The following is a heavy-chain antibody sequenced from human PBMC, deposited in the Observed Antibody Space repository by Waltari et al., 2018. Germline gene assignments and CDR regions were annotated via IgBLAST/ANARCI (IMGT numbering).Heavy chain of an antibody. CDR3: ARDLSHSSTRDY. CDR1: GYTFTGYY. V-gene: IGHV1-2*02. Sequence: QVQLVQSGAEVKKPGASVKVSCKASGYTFTGYYMHWVRQAPGQGLEWMGWISPNRGGTNYAQKFQGRVTMTRDTSSSTAYMELSRLRSDDTAVYYCARDLSHSSTRDYWGQGTLVTVSS. CDR2: ISPNRGGT. J-gene: IGHJ4*02. D-gene: IGHD6-6*01.